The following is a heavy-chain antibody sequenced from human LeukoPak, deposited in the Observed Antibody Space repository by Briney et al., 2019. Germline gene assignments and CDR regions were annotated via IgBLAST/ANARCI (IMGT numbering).Heavy chain of an antibody. CDR1: GFTFDDYG. D-gene: IGHD2-15*01. CDR2: ISSTGGTI. J-gene: IGHJ3*02. CDR3: ARGYSRAAFDI. V-gene: IGHV3-48*01. Sequence: QTGGSLRLSCAASGFTFDDYGMNWVRQAPGKGLEWVSFISSTGGTIYYADSVKGRFTVSRDNGKNSLLLQMNSLRAEDTALYYCARGYSRAAFDIWGQGTVVAVSS.